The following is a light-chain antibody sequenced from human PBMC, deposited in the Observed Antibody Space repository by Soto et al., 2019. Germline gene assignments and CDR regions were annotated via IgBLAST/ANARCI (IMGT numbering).Light chain of an antibody. Sequence: QSVLTQPPSVSGAPGQRVTISCTGSSSNIGSTYDVQWYQQLPGTAPKLLIHGNTDRPSGVPDRFSGSKSGTSASLAITGLQADDEADYYSPTTDDNPRAHYVSRTGTKV. CDR1: SSNIGSTYD. J-gene: IGLJ1*01. CDR2: GNT. CDR3: PTTDDNPRAHYV. V-gene: IGLV1-40*01.